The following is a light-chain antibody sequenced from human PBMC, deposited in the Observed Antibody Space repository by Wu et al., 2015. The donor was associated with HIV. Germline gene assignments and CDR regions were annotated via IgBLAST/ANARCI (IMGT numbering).Light chain of an antibody. CDR1: QSVANN. CDR2: YVS. CDR3: QHYNT. V-gene: IGKV3-15*01. Sequence: EIVMTQSPTTLSVSPGERATLSCRVSQSVANNLAWYQQRPGQAPRHLIYYVSTRATGVPARFSGGGSETEFTLTISTVQSEDFAVYYCQHYNTFGQGTRLEIK. J-gene: IGKJ5*01.